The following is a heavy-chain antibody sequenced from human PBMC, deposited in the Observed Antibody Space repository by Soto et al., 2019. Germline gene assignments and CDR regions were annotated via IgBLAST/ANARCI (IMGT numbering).Heavy chain of an antibody. Sequence: QVQLVQSGAEVKKPGSSVKVSCKASGGTFSSYTISWVRQAPGQGLEWMGRIIPILGIANYAQKFQGRVTITADKSTSTSYMELSRLRAEDTAVYSCAREDGSGSYYNVGAFDIWGQGTMVTVSS. CDR3: AREDGSGSYYNVGAFDI. CDR1: GGTFSSYT. J-gene: IGHJ3*02. V-gene: IGHV1-69*08. D-gene: IGHD3-10*01. CDR2: IIPILGIA.